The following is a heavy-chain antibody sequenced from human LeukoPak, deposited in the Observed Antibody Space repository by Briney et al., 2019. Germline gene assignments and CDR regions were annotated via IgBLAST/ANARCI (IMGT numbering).Heavy chain of an antibody. V-gene: IGHV3-74*01. CDR3: AREGFFDC. CDR1: GFSISTYW. CDR2: INSDGSTT. J-gene: IGHJ4*02. Sequence: GGSLRLSCAASGFSISTYWMYWVRQAPGKGLMWVSRINSDGSTTSYADSVEGRFIISRDNAKNTLFLEMNSLRAEDTAVYYCAREGFFDCWGRGTLVTVSS.